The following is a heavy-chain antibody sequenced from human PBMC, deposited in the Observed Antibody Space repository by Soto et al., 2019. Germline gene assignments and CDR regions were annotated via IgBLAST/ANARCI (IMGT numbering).Heavy chain of an antibody. J-gene: IGHJ4*02. Sequence: VQLVQSGAEVKKPGASVRVSCKASGYIFSIFGISWVRQAPGQGLEWMGWISGYNGNTNYAQKFQGRVTMTTDTSTSTAYMVLRSLRTDDTAIYYCASDLDLGYYVSGSQMSHRGLGTLVTVSS. CDR3: ASDLDLGYYVSGSQMSH. CDR2: ISGYNGNT. V-gene: IGHV1-18*01. CDR1: GYIFSIFG. D-gene: IGHD3-10*01.